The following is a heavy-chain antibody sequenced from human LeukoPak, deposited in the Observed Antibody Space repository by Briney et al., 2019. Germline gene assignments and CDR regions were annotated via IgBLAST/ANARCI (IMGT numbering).Heavy chain of an antibody. Sequence: QPGGTLRLSCAASGFTFSSYTMNWVRQAPGKGLEWLSYISSSGSTIYYADSVKGRFTISRDNAKNSLYLQMNSLRAEDTAVYYCARDYTGYFPWGQGTLVIVSS. CDR1: GFTFSSYT. J-gene: IGHJ5*02. CDR3: ARDYTGYFP. D-gene: IGHD3-9*01. CDR2: ISSSGSTI. V-gene: IGHV3-48*01.